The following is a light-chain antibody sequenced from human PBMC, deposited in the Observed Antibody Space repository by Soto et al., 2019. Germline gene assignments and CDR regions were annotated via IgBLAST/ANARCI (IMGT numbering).Light chain of an antibody. CDR3: AAWDDSFVL. J-gene: IGLJ2*01. CDR2: TNN. Sequence: QSVLTQPPSASGTPGQRVTISCSGSSSNIGSNHVYWYQQLPGTAPKLLIYTNNQRPSGVPDRFSGSKSGTSASLAISGLRSEDEADYYCAAWDDSFVLFGGGTQLTVL. V-gene: IGLV1-47*01. CDR1: SSNIGSNH.